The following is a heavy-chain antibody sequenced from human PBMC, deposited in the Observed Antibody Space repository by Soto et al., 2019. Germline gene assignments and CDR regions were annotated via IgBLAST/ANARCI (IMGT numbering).Heavy chain of an antibody. CDR1: GFMFGTSG. V-gene: IGHV3-33*01. Sequence: QSGGSLRLSCEASGFMFGTSGMHWVRQAPGKGLEWVSGIWLDGSERHYADSVKGRFTISRDNAKNTVFLQMNSLRVEDTAVYFCARDASGTISFLVSWGQGTLVTVSS. CDR2: IWLDGSER. CDR3: ARDASGTISFLVS. D-gene: IGHD1-1*01. J-gene: IGHJ5*01.